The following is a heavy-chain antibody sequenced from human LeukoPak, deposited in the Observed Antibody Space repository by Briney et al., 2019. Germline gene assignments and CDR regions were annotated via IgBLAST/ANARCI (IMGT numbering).Heavy chain of an antibody. CDR3: ARERGYYDNSGYLPTTYFQH. CDR1: GFTFSSYA. D-gene: IGHD3-22*01. V-gene: IGHV3-23*01. CDR2: ISGSGGST. Sequence: GGSLRLSCAASGFTFSSYAISWVRQAPGKGLEWVSSISGSGGSTDYEDSVKGRFTISRDNSKNTLYLQMNSLRADDTAVYYCARERGYYDNSGYLPTTYFQHWGQGTLVTVSS. J-gene: IGHJ1*01.